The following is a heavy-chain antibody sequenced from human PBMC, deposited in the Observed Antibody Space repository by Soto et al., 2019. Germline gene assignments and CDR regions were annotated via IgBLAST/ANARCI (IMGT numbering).Heavy chain of an antibody. V-gene: IGHV5-51*01. Sequence: GESLKISCKGSGYSFAIYWIGWVRQMPGKGLEWMGIIYPDDSDIRYSPSFQGQVTVSADKSISTAYLQWSSLKASDTAIYYCARQYGSGSFDYWGEGTLVTVSS. CDR3: ARQYGSGSFDY. CDR1: GYSFAIYW. CDR2: IYPDDSDI. D-gene: IGHD3-10*01. J-gene: IGHJ4*02.